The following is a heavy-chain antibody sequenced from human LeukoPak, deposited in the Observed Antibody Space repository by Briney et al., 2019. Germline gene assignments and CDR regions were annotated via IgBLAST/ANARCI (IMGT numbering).Heavy chain of an antibody. D-gene: IGHD6-13*01. Sequence: TVGSLRLSCAASRFTFSVYAMTWVRQAPGEGLEWVSTISGTDNNTYYADSVKGRFTVSRDNSKNKLYLQMNSLRAEDTAVYYCAKGSGSSWPTFDYWGQGTLVTVSS. J-gene: IGHJ4*02. CDR3: AKGSGSSWPTFDY. CDR2: ISGTDNNT. V-gene: IGHV3-23*01. CDR1: RFTFSVYA.